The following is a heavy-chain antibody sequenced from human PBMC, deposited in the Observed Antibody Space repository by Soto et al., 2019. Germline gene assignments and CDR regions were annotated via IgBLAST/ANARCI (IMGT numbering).Heavy chain of an antibody. CDR2: IWYDGSNK. J-gene: IGHJ4*02. CDR3: ARDEGVNGDYPDY. Sequence: QVQLVESGGGVVQPGRSLRLSCAASGFTFSSYGMHWVRQAPGKGLEWVAVIWYDGSNKYYADSVKGRFTISRDNSKKTLYLQMNSLRAEDTAVYYCARDEGVNGDYPDYWGQGTLVTVSS. D-gene: IGHD4-17*01. V-gene: IGHV3-33*01. CDR1: GFTFSSYG.